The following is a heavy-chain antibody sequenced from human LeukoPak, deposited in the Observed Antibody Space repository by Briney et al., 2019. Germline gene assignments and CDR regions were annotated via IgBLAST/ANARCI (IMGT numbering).Heavy chain of an antibody. V-gene: IGHV3-23*01. Sequence: GGSLRLSCAASGFTFSSYAMSWVRQAPGKGLEWVSAISGSGGSTYYADSVKGRFAISRDNSKNTLYLQMNSLRAEDTAVYYCARSRDGYDYGDSWGQGTLVTVSS. CDR2: ISGSGGST. D-gene: IGHD5-24*01. CDR1: GFTFSSYA. J-gene: IGHJ4*02. CDR3: ARSRDGYDYGDS.